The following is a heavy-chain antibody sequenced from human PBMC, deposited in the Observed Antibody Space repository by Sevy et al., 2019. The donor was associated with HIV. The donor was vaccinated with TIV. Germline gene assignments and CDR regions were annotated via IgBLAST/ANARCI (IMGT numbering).Heavy chain of an antibody. J-gene: IGHJ6*02. D-gene: IGHD2-15*01. CDR3: ARDTGGNRYGMDV. Sequence: GGSLRLSCAASGFTVSSNYMSWVRQAPGKGPEWVSVIYSGGSTYYADSVTGRFTISRDNSKNTLYLQMNSRRAEDTAVYYWARDTGGNRYGMDVWGHGTLVTVSS. CDR1: GFTVSSNY. CDR2: IYSGGST. V-gene: IGHV3-53*01.